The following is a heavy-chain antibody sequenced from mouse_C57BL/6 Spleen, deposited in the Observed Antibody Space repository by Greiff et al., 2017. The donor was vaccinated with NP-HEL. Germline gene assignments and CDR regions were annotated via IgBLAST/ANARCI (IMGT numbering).Heavy chain of an antibody. D-gene: IGHD2-4*01. J-gene: IGHJ4*01. CDR1: GFTFSDYY. V-gene: IGHV5-16*01. Sequence: EVQVVESEGGLVQPGGSMKLSCTASGFTFSDYYMAWVRQVPEKGLEWVANINYDGSSTYYLDSLKSRFIISRDNAKNILYLQMSSLKSEDTATYYCAREGGYDYFYAMDYWGQGTSVTVSS. CDR2: INYDGSST. CDR3: AREGGYDYFYAMDY.